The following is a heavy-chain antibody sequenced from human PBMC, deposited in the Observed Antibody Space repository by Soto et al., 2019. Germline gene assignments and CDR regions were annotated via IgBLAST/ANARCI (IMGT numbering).Heavy chain of an antibody. J-gene: IGHJ4*02. CDR2: ISGSGGTT. Sequence: EVQLLESGGGLVQPAGSLRLSCAASGFTFTSYAMNWVRQAPGKGLEWVSTISGSGGTTSYAVSVKGRFTISRDNSKKMLFLQMDSLRAEDTAVYYCAKGLNYYGSGTYNYWGQGTLVTVSS. CDR3: AKGLNYYGSGTYNY. V-gene: IGHV3-23*01. CDR1: GFTFTSYA. D-gene: IGHD3-10*01.